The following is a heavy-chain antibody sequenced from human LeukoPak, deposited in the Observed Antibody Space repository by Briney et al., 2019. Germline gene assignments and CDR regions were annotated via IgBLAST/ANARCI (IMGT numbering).Heavy chain of an antibody. D-gene: IGHD3-10*01. CDR2: ISWNSGSI. V-gene: IGHV3-9*01. CDR3: AKDRWFGELSGIDY. CDR1: GFTFDDYA. J-gene: IGHJ4*02. Sequence: PGGSLRLSCAASGFTFDDYAMHWVRQAPGKGLEWVSGISWNSGSIGYADSVKGRFTISRDNAKNSLYLQMNSLRAEDTALYYCAKDRWFGELSGIDYWGQGTLVTVS.